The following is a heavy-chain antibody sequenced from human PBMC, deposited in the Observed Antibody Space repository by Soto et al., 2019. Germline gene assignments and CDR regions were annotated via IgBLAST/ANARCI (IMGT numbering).Heavy chain of an antibody. D-gene: IGHD2-21*02. V-gene: IGHV3-33*01. Sequence: QVQLVESGGGVVQPGRSLRLSCAASGFTFSSYGMHWVRQAPGKGLEWVAVIWYDGSNKYYADSVKGRFTISRDNSKNTLYLQMNSLRAEDTAVYYCARAVVGGDYDYYYGMDVWGQGTTVTVSS. CDR1: GFTFSSYG. CDR2: IWYDGSNK. CDR3: ARAVVGGDYDYYYGMDV. J-gene: IGHJ6*02.